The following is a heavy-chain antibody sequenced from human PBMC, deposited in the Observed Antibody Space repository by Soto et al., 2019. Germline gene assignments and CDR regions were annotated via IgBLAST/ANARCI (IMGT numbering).Heavy chain of an antibody. V-gene: IGHV4-31*03. CDR3: ARVPFGVGEWFDP. J-gene: IGHJ5*02. CDR1: GGSISSDGYY. Sequence: QVQLQESGPGLVKPSQTLSLTCTVSGGSISSDGYYWSWIRQFPGKGLEGIGYIYNTGATYYNPSLKGRLTISSGTSKNQFSLKLTSVTAADTAVYYCARVPFGVGEWFDPWGQGTLVTVSS. D-gene: IGHD3-10*01. CDR2: IYNTGAT.